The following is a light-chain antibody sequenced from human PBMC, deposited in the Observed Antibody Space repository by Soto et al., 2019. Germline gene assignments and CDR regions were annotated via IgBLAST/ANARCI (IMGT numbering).Light chain of an antibody. CDR1: SSNIGSNY. CDR3: AAWDGSLSSWV. Sequence: QSVLPQSPSASGTPGQRVTISCSGSSSNIGSNYVYWYQQLPGTAPKLLMYGNNQRPSGVPDRFSGSKSGTSASLAISDLRSEDEADYYCAAWDGSLSSWVFGGGTKLTVL. CDR2: GNN. J-gene: IGLJ3*02. V-gene: IGLV1-47*01.